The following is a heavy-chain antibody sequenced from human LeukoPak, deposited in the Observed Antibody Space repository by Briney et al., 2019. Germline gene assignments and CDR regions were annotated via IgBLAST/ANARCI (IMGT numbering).Heavy chain of an antibody. CDR2: INPNSGGT. D-gene: IGHD3-10*01. Sequence: ASVKVSCKASGYTFTGYYMHWVRQAPGQGLEWMGRINPNSGGTNYAQKFQGRVTMTRDTSISTAYMELSRLRSDNTAVYYCAGGGYGTMVRGTWGQGTLVTVSS. V-gene: IGHV1-2*06. J-gene: IGHJ4*02. CDR3: AGGGYGTMVRGT. CDR1: GYTFTGYY.